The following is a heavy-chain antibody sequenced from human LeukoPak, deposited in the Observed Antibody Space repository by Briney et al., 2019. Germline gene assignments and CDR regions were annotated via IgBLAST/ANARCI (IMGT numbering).Heavy chain of an antibody. Sequence: SETLSLTCDVYGASFTGYYWSWIRQSPGKGLEWIGEMNQRGSMDYNPSLKSRVTISVDRSKNQFSLKLSSVTAADTAVYYCARELELRYWGQGTLVTVSS. J-gene: IGHJ4*02. CDR1: GASFTGYY. CDR3: ARELELRY. CDR2: MNQRGSM. V-gene: IGHV4-34*01. D-gene: IGHD1-7*01.